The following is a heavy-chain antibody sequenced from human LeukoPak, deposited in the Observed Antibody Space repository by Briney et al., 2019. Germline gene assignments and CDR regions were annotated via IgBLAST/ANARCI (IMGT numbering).Heavy chain of an antibody. CDR1: GVSFSGYY. V-gene: IGHV4-34*01. J-gene: IGHJ4*02. CDR3: ARGRVADY. Sequence: PSETLSLTCAVYGVSFSGYYWSWIRQPPGKGLEWIGEINHSGSTNYNPSLKSRVTISVDTSKNQFSLKLSSVTAADTAVYYCARGRVADYWGQGTLVTVSS. CDR2: INHSGST.